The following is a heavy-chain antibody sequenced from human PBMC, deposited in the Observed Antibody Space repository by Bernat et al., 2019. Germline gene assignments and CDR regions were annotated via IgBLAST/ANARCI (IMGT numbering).Heavy chain of an antibody. V-gene: IGHV1-2*06. D-gene: IGHD6-6*01. J-gene: IGHJ6*03. CDR2: INPNSGGT. CDR1: GYTFTGYY. Sequence: QVQLVQSGAEVKKPGASVKVSCKASGYTFTGYYMHWVRQAPGQGLEWMGRINPNSGGTNYAQKFQGRVTMTRDTSSSTAYMEVSRLRSDDAAVYYCARWGIAARTGYYYYYMDVWGKGTTVTVSS. CDR3: ARWGIAARTGYYYYYMDV.